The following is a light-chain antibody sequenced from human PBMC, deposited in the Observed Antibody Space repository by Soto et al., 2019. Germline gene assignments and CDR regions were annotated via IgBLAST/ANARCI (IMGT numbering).Light chain of an antibody. CDR3: CSYAGSSTYVV. CDR2: EGR. CDR1: SSDVGSYNL. J-gene: IGLJ2*01. V-gene: IGLV2-23*01. Sequence: QSVLTQPASVSGSPGQSITISCTGTSSDVGSYNLVSWYQQHPGKAPKLMIYEGRKRPSGVSNRFSGSKSGNTASLTISGLQAEDEADYYCCSYAGSSTYVVFGGGTQLTVL.